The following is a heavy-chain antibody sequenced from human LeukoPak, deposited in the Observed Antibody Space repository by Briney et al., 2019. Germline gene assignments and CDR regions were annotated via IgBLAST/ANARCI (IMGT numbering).Heavy chain of an antibody. CDR3: ATQGVVPAARFDY. D-gene: IGHD2-2*01. V-gene: IGHV1-24*01. CDR2: FDPEDGET. J-gene: IGHJ4*02. Sequence: ASVKVSCKVSGYTLTELSMHWVRQAPATGLEWMGGFDPEDGETIYAQKFQGRVTMTEDTSTDTAYMELSSLRSEDTAVYYCATQGVVPAARFDYWGQGTLVTVSS. CDR1: GYTLTELS.